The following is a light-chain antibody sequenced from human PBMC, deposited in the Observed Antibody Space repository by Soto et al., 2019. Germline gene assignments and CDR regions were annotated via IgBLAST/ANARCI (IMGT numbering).Light chain of an antibody. V-gene: IGKV1-9*01. CDR3: QQFNSYPLT. J-gene: IGKJ4*01. CDR2: AAS. Sequence: DIQLTQSPSFLSASVGDRVTITCRASQGISSYLAWYQQKPGKAPKFLIYAASTLQSGVPSRLSGSGSGTEFTLTISSLQPEDFATYYCQQFNSYPLTFGGGTKVEIK. CDR1: QGISSY.